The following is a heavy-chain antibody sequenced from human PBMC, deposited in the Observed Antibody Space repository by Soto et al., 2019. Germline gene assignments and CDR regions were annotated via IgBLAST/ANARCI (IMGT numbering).Heavy chain of an antibody. V-gene: IGHV2-5*01. J-gene: IGHJ5*02. CDR3: GHWGYSTGWSDR. CDR2: IYWNDEK. CDR1: GFSLSTTAVG. D-gene: IGHD6-19*01. Sequence: SGPTLVNPTQTLTLTCTVSGFSLSTTAVGVGWVRQPPGKSLEWLGLIYWNDEKRYSPSLKTRLTITKDASKNQVVLTMINMDPVDTATYYCGHWGYSTGWSDRWGQGSPVTVSS.